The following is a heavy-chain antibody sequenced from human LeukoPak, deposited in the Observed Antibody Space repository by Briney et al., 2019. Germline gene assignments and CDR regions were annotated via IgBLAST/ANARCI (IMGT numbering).Heavy chain of an antibody. V-gene: IGHV1-2*02. CDR2: INPHSGGT. CDR3: VREGNELLSKNFDY. J-gene: IGHJ4*02. Sequence: ASVKVSCKASGFTFAGYYIHWVRQAPGQGLEWMGYINPHSGGTNSPQKFQGRVTMTTDTSISAAYMELSSLVSDDTAMYYCVREGNELLSKNFDYWGQGTLVTVSS. CDR1: GFTFAGYY. D-gene: IGHD2-21*02.